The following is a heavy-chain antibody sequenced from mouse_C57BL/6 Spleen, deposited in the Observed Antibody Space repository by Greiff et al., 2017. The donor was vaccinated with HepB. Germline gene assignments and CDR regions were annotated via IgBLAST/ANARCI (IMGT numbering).Heavy chain of an antibody. CDR2: ISSGSSTI. CDR1: GFPFSDYG. D-gene: IGHD1-1*01. CDR3: ATITTVGYFDV. Sequence: DVMLVESGGGLGKPGGSLKLSVPAPGFPFSDYGMHWVRQAPGKGLEWVADISSGSSTIYYADTVKGRFTISRDNAKNTLFLQMTSLRSEDTAMYYCATITTVGYFDVWGTGTTVTVSS. J-gene: IGHJ1*03. V-gene: IGHV5-17*01.